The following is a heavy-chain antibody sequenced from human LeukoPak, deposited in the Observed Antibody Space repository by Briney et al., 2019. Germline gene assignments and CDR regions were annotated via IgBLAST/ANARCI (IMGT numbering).Heavy chain of an antibody. D-gene: IGHD2-2*01. J-gene: IGHJ4*02. CDR3: ARWGYYATTRLLGY. Sequence: QTGGSLRLSCAASGFTFSSYWMHWVRQAPGKGLVWVSRINSDGSSTSYADSVKGRFTISRDNAKNSLYLQMNSLRAEDTAVYYCARWGYYATTRLLGYWGQGTLVTVSS. V-gene: IGHV3-74*01. CDR2: INSDGSST. CDR1: GFTFSSYW.